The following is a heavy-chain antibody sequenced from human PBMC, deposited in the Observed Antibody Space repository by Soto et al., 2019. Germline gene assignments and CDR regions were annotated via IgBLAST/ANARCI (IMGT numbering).Heavy chain of an antibody. Sequence: SQTLSLTCAISGDSVCSNSAAWNWIRQSPSRGLEWLGRTYYRSKWYKESSPSFKSRITINPYTSKNQFCLQLNSVSPEDTGVYYCARTLGWLYPWAQETLVTVYS. CDR1: GDSVCSNSAA. CDR3: ARTLGWLYP. CDR2: TYYRSKWYK. J-gene: IGHJ5*02. V-gene: IGHV6-1*01.